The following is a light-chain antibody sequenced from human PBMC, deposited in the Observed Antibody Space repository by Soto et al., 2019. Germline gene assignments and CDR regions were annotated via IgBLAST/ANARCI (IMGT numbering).Light chain of an antibody. J-gene: IGLJ3*02. CDR3: SSYTSSSTPLV. V-gene: IGLV2-14*01. Sequence: QSALTQPASVSGSLGQWITISCTGTSSDVGGYNYVSWYQQHPGKAPKLMIYDVTNRPSGVSNRFSGSKSGNTASLTISGLQAEDEADYYCSSYTSSSTPLVFGGGTKLTVL. CDR2: DVT. CDR1: SSDVGGYNY.